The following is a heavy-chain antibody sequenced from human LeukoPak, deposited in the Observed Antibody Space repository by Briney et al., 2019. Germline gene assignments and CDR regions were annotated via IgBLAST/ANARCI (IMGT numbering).Heavy chain of an antibody. CDR1: GFTFHSYA. Sequence: PGGSLRLSCAASGFTFHSYAMTWVRQAPGKGLEWVSGISDSGESTNYADSVKGRFTISRDNSKNTLYLQMSSLRAGDTAVYYCAKAGWSWYFDYWGQGTLVTVSS. CDR2: ISDSGEST. D-gene: IGHD1-26*01. V-gene: IGHV3-23*01. CDR3: AKAGWSWYFDY. J-gene: IGHJ4*02.